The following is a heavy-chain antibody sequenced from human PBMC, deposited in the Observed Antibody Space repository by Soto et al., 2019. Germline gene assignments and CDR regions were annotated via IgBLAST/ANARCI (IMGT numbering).Heavy chain of an antibody. CDR1: GFTFSSYC. V-gene: IGHV3-33*01. CDR2: IWYDGSNK. D-gene: IGHD4-4*01. J-gene: IGHJ6*02. CDR3: ATESYSNVLNYYYYGMDV. Sequence: GGSLRLSCAASGFTFSSYCMHWVRQAPGKGLEWVAVIWYDGSNKYYADSVKGRFTISRDNSKNTLYLQMNSLRAEDTAVYYCATESYSNVLNYYYYGMDVWGQGTTVTVSS.